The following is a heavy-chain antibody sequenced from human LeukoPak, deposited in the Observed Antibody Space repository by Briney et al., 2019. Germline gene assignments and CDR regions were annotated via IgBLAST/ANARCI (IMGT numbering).Heavy chain of an antibody. D-gene: IGHD4-17*01. Sequence: SETLSLTCTVSGGSISSGSNYWGWIRQQPGKGLEWIGYIHNTGRTDHNPSLKSRVIISVDTSKNRFSLRLSSVTAADTALYYCARKNDYGDSYYMDVWGKGTTVTVSS. J-gene: IGHJ6*03. CDR1: GGSISSGSNY. CDR2: IHNTGRT. V-gene: IGHV4-31*03. CDR3: ARKNDYGDSYYMDV.